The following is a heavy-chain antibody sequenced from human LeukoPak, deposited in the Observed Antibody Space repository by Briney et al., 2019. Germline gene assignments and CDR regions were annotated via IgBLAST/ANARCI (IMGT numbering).Heavy chain of an antibody. D-gene: IGHD2-15*01. J-gene: IGHJ5*02. V-gene: IGHV1-69*13. CDR1: GGTFSSYA. CDR2: IIPIFGTA. CDR3: ARALPIGYCSGGSCYARSRWFDP. Sequence: SVKVSCKASGGTFSSYAISWVRQAPGQGLEWMGGIIPIFGTANYAQKFQGRVTITADESTSTAYMELSGLRSEDTAVYYCARALPIGYCSGGSCYARSRWFDPWGQGTLVTVSS.